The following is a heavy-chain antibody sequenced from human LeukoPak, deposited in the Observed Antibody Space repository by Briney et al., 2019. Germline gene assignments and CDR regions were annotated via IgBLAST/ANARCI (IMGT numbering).Heavy chain of an antibody. V-gene: IGHV3-48*04. CDR1: GFTFSSYS. CDR2: ISSSGTTI. CDR3: ARAGYCSGGSCYTTFDY. J-gene: IGHJ4*02. Sequence: PGGSLRLSCAASGFTFSSYSMNWVRQAPGKGLEWVSYISSSGTTIYYADSVKGRFTISRDNAKNSLYLQMNSLRAEDTAVYYCARAGYCSGGSCYTTFDYWGQGTLVTVSS. D-gene: IGHD2-15*01.